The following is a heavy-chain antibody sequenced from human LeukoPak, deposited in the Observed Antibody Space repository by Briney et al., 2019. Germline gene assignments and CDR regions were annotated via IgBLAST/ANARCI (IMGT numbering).Heavy chain of an antibody. Sequence: GGSLRLSCAASGFTFSSYEMNWVRQAPGKGLEWVSYISSSGSTIYYADSVKGRFTISRDNAKNSLYLQMNSLRAEDTAVYYCAREGSSWSEGRLWYFDYWGREPWSPSPQ. CDR1: GFTFSSYE. V-gene: IGHV3-48*03. CDR2: ISSSGSTI. D-gene: IGHD6-13*01. J-gene: IGHJ4*02. CDR3: AREGSSWSEGRLWYFDY.